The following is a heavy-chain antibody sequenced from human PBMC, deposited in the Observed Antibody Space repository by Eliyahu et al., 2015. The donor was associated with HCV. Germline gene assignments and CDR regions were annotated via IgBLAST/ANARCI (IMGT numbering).Heavy chain of an antibody. D-gene: IGHD1-26*01. Sequence: EVQLVESGGGLVKPGGSLRLSCAASGFTFSNAWMSWVRQAPGKGLEWVGRIKSQTNGGTTNYAAPVKGRFTISRDDSKNTLYLQMNSLRTEDTGLYYCNTHSSSYFSLGYWGQGTPVTVSS. V-gene: IGHV3-15*01. J-gene: IGHJ4*02. CDR2: IKSQTNGGTT. CDR1: GFTFSNAW. CDR3: NTHSSSYFSLGY.